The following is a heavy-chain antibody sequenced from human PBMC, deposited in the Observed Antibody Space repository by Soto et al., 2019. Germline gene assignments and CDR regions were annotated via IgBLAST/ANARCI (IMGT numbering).Heavy chain of an antibody. J-gene: IGHJ4*02. CDR1: GDTFTFYS. CDR3: ASSYGSGYRAFDS. V-gene: IGHV1-69*02. Sequence: QVQLVQSGAEVKKPGSSVRVSCKASGDTFTFYSINWVRQAPGLGLEWMGRINPILSMSNYAQRFQGRVTMTADKSTSTAYKELSSLRSEDTAMYYCASSYGSGYRAFDSWGQGALVTVS. CDR2: INPILSMS. D-gene: IGHD3-10*01.